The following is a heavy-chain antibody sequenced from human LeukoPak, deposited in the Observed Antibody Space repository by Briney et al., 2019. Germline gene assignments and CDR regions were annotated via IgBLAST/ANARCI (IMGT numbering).Heavy chain of an antibody. CDR3: VRREVGATLRFDA. CDR1: GYTFTNYW. V-gene: IGHV5-51*01. Sequence: PGESLKISCKASGYTFTNYWIGRVRQMPGKGLEWVGLIYPADSDARYSPSFEGQDTISADKSISTAYLHWSSLKASDTAMYYCVRREVGATLRFDAWGQGILVIVSS. D-gene: IGHD1-26*01. J-gene: IGHJ5*02. CDR2: IYPADSDA.